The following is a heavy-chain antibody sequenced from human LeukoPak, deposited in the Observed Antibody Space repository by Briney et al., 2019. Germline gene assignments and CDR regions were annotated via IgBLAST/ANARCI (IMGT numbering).Heavy chain of an antibody. V-gene: IGHV4-59*01. Sequence: SETLSLTCTVSGGSISSYYWSWIRQPPGKGLEWIGYIYYSGITDYSPSLKSLVTISIDTSKKQFSLKLSSVTAADTAVYYCARWEASRVAFDIWGQGTLVTVSS. D-gene: IGHD1-26*01. CDR3: ARWEASRVAFDI. CDR1: GGSISSYY. CDR2: IYYSGIT. J-gene: IGHJ3*02.